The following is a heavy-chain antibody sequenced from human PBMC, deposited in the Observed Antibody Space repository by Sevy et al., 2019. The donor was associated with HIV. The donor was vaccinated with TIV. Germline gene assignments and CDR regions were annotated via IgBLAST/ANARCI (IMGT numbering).Heavy chain of an antibody. J-gene: IGHJ2*01. Sequence: GGSLRLSCAASVFTFSSYGMYWVRQAPGKGLEWVAVVWHDGSNKYYAESVKGRFTISRDNSRNTLYLQMNSLRVEDTAVYYCARDGSLADSTGFIYWYFDLWGRGSLVTVSS. CDR3: ARDGSLADSTGFIYWYFDL. CDR2: VWHDGSNK. V-gene: IGHV3-33*01. D-gene: IGHD3-22*01. CDR1: VFTFSSYG.